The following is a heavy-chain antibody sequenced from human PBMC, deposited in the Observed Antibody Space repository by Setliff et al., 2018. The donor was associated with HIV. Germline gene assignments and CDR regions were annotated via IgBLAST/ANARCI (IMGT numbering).Heavy chain of an antibody. V-gene: IGHV1-2*04. Sequence: ASVKVSCKASGYTFTGYYMHWVRQAPGQGLEWMGWINPNSGGTNYAQKFQGWVTMTRDTSISTAYMELSRLRSDDTAVYYCARTRGYSYGAYDYWGQGTLVTSPQ. J-gene: IGHJ4*02. CDR1: GYTFTGYY. CDR3: ARTRGYSYGAYDY. CDR2: INPNSGGT. D-gene: IGHD5-18*01.